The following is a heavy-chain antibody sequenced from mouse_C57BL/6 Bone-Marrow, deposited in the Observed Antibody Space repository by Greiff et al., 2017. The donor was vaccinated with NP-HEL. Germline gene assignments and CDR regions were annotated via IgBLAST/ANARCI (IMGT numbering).Heavy chain of an antibody. D-gene: IGHD2-5*01. V-gene: IGHV3-6*01. CDR2: ISYDGSN. Sequence: VQLQQSGPGLVKPSQSLSLTCSVTGYSITSGYYWNWIRQFPGNKLEWMGYISYDGSNNYNPSLKNRISITRDTSKNQFFLKLNSVTTEDTATYYCAREGAYYSNSWFAYWGQGTLVTVSA. CDR3: AREGAYYSNSWFAY. J-gene: IGHJ3*01. CDR1: GYSITSGYY.